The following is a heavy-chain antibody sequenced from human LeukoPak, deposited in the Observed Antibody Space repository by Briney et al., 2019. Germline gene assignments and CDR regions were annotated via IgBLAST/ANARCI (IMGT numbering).Heavy chain of an antibody. CDR2: INEDGGEK. D-gene: IGHD3-22*01. V-gene: IGHV3-7*05. CDR3: ARSGYSRFDY. J-gene: IGHJ4*01. Sequence: QPGGSLRLSCAASGFTFGTYWMSWVRQAPGKRLERVGNINEDGGEKTYVESVKGRLTISRDNAKNSLDLQMNRLRGEDTAVYYCARSGYSRFDYWGHGTLVTVSS. CDR1: GFTFGTYW.